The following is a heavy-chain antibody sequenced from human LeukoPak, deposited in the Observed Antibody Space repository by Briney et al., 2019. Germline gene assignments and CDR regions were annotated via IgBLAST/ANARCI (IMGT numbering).Heavy chain of an antibody. CDR1: GFTFSSYG. CDR2: ISYDGSNK. Sequence: GGSLRLSCAASGFTFSSYGMHWVRQAPDKGLEWVAVISYDGSNKYYADSVKGRFTISRDNSKNTLYLQMNSLRAEDTAVYYCARVLYYYDSSGAFDIWGQGTMVTVSS. V-gene: IGHV3-30*19. J-gene: IGHJ3*02. D-gene: IGHD3-22*01. CDR3: ARVLYYYDSSGAFDI.